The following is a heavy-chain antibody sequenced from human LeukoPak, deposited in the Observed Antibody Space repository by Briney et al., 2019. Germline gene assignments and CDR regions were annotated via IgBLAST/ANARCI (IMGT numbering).Heavy chain of an antibody. V-gene: IGHV3-74*01. CDR3: ARNEYSSSGSGQVDV. J-gene: IGHJ6*02. CDR1: GFTFSNYW. Sequence: GGSLRLSCVASGFTFSNYWLHWVRQAPGKGLVWVSRINIDESTANYADSVKGRFTISRDNAKNTLYLQMNSQRAEDTAVYYCARNEYSSSGSGQVDVWGQGTTVTVSS. D-gene: IGHD5-18*01. CDR2: INIDESTA.